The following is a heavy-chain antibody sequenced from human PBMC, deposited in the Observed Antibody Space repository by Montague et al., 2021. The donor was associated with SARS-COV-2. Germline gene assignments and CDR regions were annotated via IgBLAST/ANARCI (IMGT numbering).Heavy chain of an antibody. CDR1: GGSISSYY. V-gene: IGHV4-59*01. CDR2: IYYSGST. Sequence: SETLSLTCTVSGGSISSYYWSWIRQPPGKGLEWIGYIYYSGSTNYNPSLKSRVTISVDTSKNQFSLKLSSMTAADTAVYYCARGIAAHGFYYYGMDVWGQGTTVTVSS. D-gene: IGHD6-25*01. CDR3: ARGIAAHGFYYYGMDV. J-gene: IGHJ6*02.